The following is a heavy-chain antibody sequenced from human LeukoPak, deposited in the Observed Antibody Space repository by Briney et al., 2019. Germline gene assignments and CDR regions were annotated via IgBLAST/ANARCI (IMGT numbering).Heavy chain of an antibody. Sequence: GGSLRLSCAASGFTFSSFEMNWVRKAPGKGLEWLSHISTSGSTKYYANSVKGRFTISRDISKNTLYLQMGSLRPEDMAVYYCARVDSGSACASWGQGILVTVSS. CDR2: ISTSGSTK. D-gene: IGHD6-19*01. J-gene: IGHJ1*01. CDR1: GFTFSSFE. CDR3: ARVDSGSACAS. V-gene: IGHV3-48*03.